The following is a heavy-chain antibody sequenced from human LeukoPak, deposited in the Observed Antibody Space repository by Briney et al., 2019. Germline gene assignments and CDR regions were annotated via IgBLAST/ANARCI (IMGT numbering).Heavy chain of an antibody. Sequence: GGSLRLSCTASGFTFGNYALSWFRQAPGKGLEWVAFIRSKTYRGTTEYAASVKGRFTISRDDSKSIAYLQMNSLKTEDTAVYYCARANSFDSSGYYFDYWGQGTLVTVYS. V-gene: IGHV3-49*03. CDR3: ARANSFDSSGYYFDY. D-gene: IGHD3-22*01. J-gene: IGHJ4*02. CDR1: GFTFGNYA. CDR2: IRSKTYRGTT.